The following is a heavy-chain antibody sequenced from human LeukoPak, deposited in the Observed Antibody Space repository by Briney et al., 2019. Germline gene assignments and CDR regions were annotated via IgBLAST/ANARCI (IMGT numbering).Heavy chain of an antibody. CDR1: GYTFTSYG. CDR3: ARVPLRFLEWLTTGFFDY. CDR2: ISAYNGNT. J-gene: IGHJ4*02. Sequence: ASVKVSCKASGYTFTSYGISWVRQAPGQGLEWMGWISAYNGNTNYAQKLQGRVTMTTDTSKSTAYMELMSLRSDDTAVYYCARVPLRFLEWLTTGFFDYWGQGTLVTVSS. V-gene: IGHV1-18*01. D-gene: IGHD3-3*01.